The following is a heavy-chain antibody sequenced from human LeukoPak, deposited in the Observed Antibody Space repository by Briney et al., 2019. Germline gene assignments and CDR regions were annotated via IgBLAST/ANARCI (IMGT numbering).Heavy chain of an antibody. J-gene: IGHJ4*02. D-gene: IGHD3-22*01. V-gene: IGHV3-30*04. Sequence: PGRSLRLSCAASGFTFSSYAMHWVRQAPGKGLEWVAVISYDGSNKYYADSVKGRFTISRDNAKNSLYLQMNSLRAEDTAVYYCARTRITMIVGLASRFDYWGQGTLVTVSS. CDR3: ARTRITMIVGLASRFDY. CDR1: GFTFSSYA. CDR2: ISYDGSNK.